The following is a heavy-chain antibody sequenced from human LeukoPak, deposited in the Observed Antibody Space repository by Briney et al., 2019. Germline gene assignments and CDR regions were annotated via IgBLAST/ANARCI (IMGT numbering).Heavy chain of an antibody. V-gene: IGHV1-69*04. D-gene: IGHD2-8*01. CDR1: GGTFSSYA. CDR2: IIPILGIA. CDR3: ARDVGTRTNDY. J-gene: IGHJ4*02. Sequence: GASVKVSCKASGGTFSSYAISWVRQAPGQGLGWMGRIIPILGIANYAQKFQGRVTITADKSTSTAYMELSSLRSEDTAVYYCARDVGTRTNDYWGQGTLVTVSS.